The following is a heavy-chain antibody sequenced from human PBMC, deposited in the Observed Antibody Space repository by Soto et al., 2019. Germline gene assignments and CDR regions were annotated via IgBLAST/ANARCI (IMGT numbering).Heavy chain of an antibody. D-gene: IGHD6-25*01. CDR2: INVYNGNT. Sequence: ASVKVSCKASGYTFTSNSIGWVRQAPGQGLEWMGWINVYNGNTKYAQQLQGRVTLTTDTSTSTAYMDLRSLRSDDTAVYYCAKISSDSSGCLPDYWGQGTLVTVSS. CDR1: GYTFTSNS. CDR3: AKISSDSSGCLPDY. J-gene: IGHJ4*02. V-gene: IGHV1-18*04.